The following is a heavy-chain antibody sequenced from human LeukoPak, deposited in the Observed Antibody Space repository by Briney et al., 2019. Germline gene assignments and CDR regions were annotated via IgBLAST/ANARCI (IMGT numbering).Heavy chain of an antibody. CDR3: ARRAGXSXXXXXXXYXDY. V-gene: IGHV4-59*08. Sequence: PETLSLTCTVSGGSISSYYWSWIRQPPGKGLEWIGYIYYSGSTNYNPSLKSRVTISVDTSKNQFSLKLSSVTAADTAVYYCARRAGXSXXXXXXXYXDYWXXGXLVTV. CDR2: IYYSGST. CDR1: GGSISSYY. J-gene: IGHJ4*02. D-gene: IGHD6-13*01.